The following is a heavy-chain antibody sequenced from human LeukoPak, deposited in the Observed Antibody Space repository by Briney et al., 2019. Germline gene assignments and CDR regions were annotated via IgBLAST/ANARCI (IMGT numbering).Heavy chain of an antibody. CDR1: GFTFTAYL. CDR2: MSSDGNAM. J-gene: IGHJ4*02. CDR3: VRESEYYFDHSASFDY. Sequence: QPGRSLRLSCAAPGFTFTAYLIHWVRQAPGKGLEWVAVMSSDGNAMFYADSVKGRFTISRDNSKNTLYLQMNSLRAEDTAVYYCVRESEYYFDHSASFDYWGQGTLVTVSS. D-gene: IGHD3-22*01. V-gene: IGHV3-30-3*01.